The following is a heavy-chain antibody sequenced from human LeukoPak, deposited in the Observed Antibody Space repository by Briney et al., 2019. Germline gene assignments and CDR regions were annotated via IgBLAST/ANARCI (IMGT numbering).Heavy chain of an antibody. Sequence: GSLRLSCAASGFTFSSYSMNWVRQAPGKGLEWVAFIRSKAYGGTTEYAASVKGRFIVSRDDSKSIAYLQMNSLKTEDTAVYYCTRDSPTIGITFDYWGQGTLVTVSS. D-gene: IGHD1-14*01. CDR2: IRSKAYGGTT. V-gene: IGHV3-49*04. J-gene: IGHJ4*02. CDR3: TRDSPTIGITFDY. CDR1: GFTFSSYS.